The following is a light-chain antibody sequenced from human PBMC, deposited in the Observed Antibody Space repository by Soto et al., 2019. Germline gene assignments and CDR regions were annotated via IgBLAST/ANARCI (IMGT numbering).Light chain of an antibody. CDR2: GNS. Sequence: QLVLTQPPSVSEAPGQRVTISCTGSSSNIGAGYDVHWYQQLPGTAPKLLIYGNSNRPSGVPDRFSGSKSGTSASLAITGLQAEDEADYYCQSYDSSLSGVVFGGGTQLTVL. CDR1: SSNIGAGYD. CDR3: QSYDSSLSGVV. V-gene: IGLV1-40*01. J-gene: IGLJ2*01.